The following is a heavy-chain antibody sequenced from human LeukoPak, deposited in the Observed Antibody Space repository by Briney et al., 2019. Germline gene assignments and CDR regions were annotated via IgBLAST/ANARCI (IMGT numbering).Heavy chain of an antibody. CDR3: TALGAASEY. J-gene: IGHJ4*02. Sequence: PGGSLTLSCVVSGVTFSNAWMSWIRQPPPKGLQWVGHIKSKTDGGTTAYAAPVKGRFTISRDDSKNTLYLQMNSLKSEDAALYYCTALGAASEYWGQGALVTVSS. D-gene: IGHD2-15*01. V-gene: IGHV3-15*01. CDR2: IKSKTDGGTT. CDR1: GVTFSNAW.